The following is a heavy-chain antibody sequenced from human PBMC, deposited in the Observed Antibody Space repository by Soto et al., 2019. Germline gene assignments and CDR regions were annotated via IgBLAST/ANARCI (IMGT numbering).Heavy chain of an antibody. CDR3: ARPRYPGRGYYGMDF. Sequence: GESLKISCKGSGYSFTSYWIGWVRQMPGKGLECMGIIYPGDSDTRYSPSFQGQVTISADKSISTAYLQWSSLKASDTAMYYCARPRYPGRGYYGMDFRGQGTTVTVSS. CDR2: IYPGDSDT. V-gene: IGHV5-51*01. J-gene: IGHJ6*02. CDR1: GYSFTSYW. D-gene: IGHD2-15*01.